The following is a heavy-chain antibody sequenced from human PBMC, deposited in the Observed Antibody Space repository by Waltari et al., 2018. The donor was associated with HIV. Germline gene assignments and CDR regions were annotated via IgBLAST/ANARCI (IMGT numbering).Heavy chain of an antibody. CDR1: GGSISSYY. Sequence: QVQLQESGPGLVKPSETLSLTCTVSGGSISSYYWSWIRQPPGKGLEWIGYIYYSGSTNYNPSLKSRVTISVDTSKNQFSLKLSSVTAADTAVYYCARVPNTYSSGPTPWGQGTLVTVSS. CDR3: ARVPNTYSSGPTP. D-gene: IGHD6-19*01. V-gene: IGHV4-59*01. CDR2: IYYSGST. J-gene: IGHJ5*02.